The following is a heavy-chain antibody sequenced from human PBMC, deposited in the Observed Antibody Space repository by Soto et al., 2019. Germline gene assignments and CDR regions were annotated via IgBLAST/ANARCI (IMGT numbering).Heavy chain of an antibody. V-gene: IGHV3-21*01. CDR3: ARGHSTVTTQKYPPNWFDP. Sequence: EVQLVESGGGLVKPGGSLRLSCAASGFTFSSYSMNWVRQAPGKGLEWVSSISSSSSYIYYADSVKGRFTISRDNAKNSLYLQMNSLRAEDTAVYYCARGHSTVTTQKYPPNWFDPWGQGTLVTVSS. CDR2: ISSSSSYI. CDR1: GFTFSSYS. J-gene: IGHJ5*02. D-gene: IGHD4-17*01.